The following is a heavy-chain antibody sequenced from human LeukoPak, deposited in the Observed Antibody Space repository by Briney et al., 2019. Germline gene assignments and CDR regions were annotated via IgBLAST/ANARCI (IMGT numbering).Heavy chain of an antibody. CDR3: TRDEGATVATYRFDF. CDR2: IKYDGTYT. V-gene: IGHV3-7*01. Sequence: PGGPLRLSCEASGFDFRNYYMSWVRQAPGKGLEWLANIKYDGTYTSYKDSVKGRLTLSRDNAKNSVYLQMNSLRAEDTAVYYCTRDEGATVATYRFDFWGRGTLVTVSS. J-gene: IGHJ4*02. CDR1: GFDFRNYY. D-gene: IGHD4-23*01.